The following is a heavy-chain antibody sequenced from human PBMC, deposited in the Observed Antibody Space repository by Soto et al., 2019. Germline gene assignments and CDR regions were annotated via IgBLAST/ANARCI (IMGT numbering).Heavy chain of an antibody. J-gene: IGHJ5*02. CDR1: GGSISSGGYS. Sequence: SETLSLTCAVSGGSISSGGYSWTWIRQPPGKGLEWIGYIYHSGSTYYNPSLKSRVTISVDTSKNQFSLKLSSVTAADTAVYYCARQYDILTGNNWFDPWGQGTLVTVSS. CDR3: ARQYDILTGNNWFDP. CDR2: IYHSGST. D-gene: IGHD3-9*01. V-gene: IGHV4-30-2*03.